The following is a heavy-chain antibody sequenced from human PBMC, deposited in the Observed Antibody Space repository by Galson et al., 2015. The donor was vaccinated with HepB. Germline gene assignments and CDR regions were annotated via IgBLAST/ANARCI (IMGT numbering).Heavy chain of an antibody. CDR1: GYTFTSYG. CDR3: ARAREEETGDYYYYGMDV. J-gene: IGHJ6*02. CDR2: ISAYNGNT. D-gene: IGHD1-14*01. Sequence: SVKVSCKASGYTFTSYGISWVRQAPGQGLEWMGWISAYNGNTNYAQKLQGRVTMTTDTSTSTAYMELRSLRSDDTAVYYCARAREEETGDYYYYGMDVWGQGTTVTVSS. V-gene: IGHV1-18*01.